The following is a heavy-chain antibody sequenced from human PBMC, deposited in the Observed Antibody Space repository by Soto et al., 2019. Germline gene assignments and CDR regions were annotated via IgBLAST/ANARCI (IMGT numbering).Heavy chain of an antibody. CDR3: AKIPHSSSWYLDAFDI. Sequence: EVQLLESGGGLVQPGGSLRLSSAASGFTFSSYAMSWVRQAPGKGLEWVSAISGSGGSTYYADSVKGRFTISRDNSKNTLYLQMNSLRAEDTAVYYCAKIPHSSSWYLDAFDIWGQGTMVTVSS. CDR2: ISGSGGST. V-gene: IGHV3-23*01. CDR1: GFTFSSYA. J-gene: IGHJ3*02. D-gene: IGHD6-13*01.